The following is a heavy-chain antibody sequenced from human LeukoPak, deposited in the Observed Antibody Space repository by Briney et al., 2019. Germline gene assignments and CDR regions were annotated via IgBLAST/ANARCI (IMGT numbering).Heavy chain of an antibody. V-gene: IGHV3-9*01. CDR3: AKDRGSYYFDY. CDR1: GFTFSNYW. Sequence: PGGSLRLSCAASGFTFSNYWMHWVRQAPGKGLEWVSGISWNSGSIGYADSVKGRFTISRDNAKNSLYLQMNSLRAEDTALYYCAKDRGSYYFDYWGQGTLVTVSS. D-gene: IGHD1-26*01. J-gene: IGHJ4*02. CDR2: ISWNSGSI.